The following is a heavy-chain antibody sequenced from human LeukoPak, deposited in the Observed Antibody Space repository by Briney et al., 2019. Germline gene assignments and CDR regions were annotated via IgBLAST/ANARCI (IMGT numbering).Heavy chain of an antibody. CDR1: GFTFEDYA. CDR3: EKDSASPRGGSYYDERGFYYLYYYYPMDV. Sequence: GGALRLSCVGSGFTFEDYAVHWVGQAPGKGLEGVSLISGDGASIYYADSVKVRFTISRDNSRNSMYLKMHSLRSEDTAVYSCEKDSASPRGGSYYDERGFYYLYYYYPMDVWGQGTTVTVSS. CDR2: ISGDGASI. D-gene: IGHD3-22*01. V-gene: IGHV3-43*02. J-gene: IGHJ6*02.